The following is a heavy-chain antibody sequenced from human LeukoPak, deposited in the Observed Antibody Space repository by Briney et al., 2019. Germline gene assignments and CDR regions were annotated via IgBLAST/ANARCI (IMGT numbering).Heavy chain of an antibody. V-gene: IGHV5-10-1*01. Sequence: GESLKISCKGSGYSFTTYWISWVRQMPGKGLQWMGRIDPSDSYTNYSPSFQGHVTISAGTSISTAYLKWSRLKASDTAMYYCAKWGAGGDFDVWGQGTMVTVSS. CDR2: IDPSDSYT. J-gene: IGHJ3*01. CDR3: AKWGAGGDFDV. CDR1: GYSFTTYW. D-gene: IGHD3-16*01.